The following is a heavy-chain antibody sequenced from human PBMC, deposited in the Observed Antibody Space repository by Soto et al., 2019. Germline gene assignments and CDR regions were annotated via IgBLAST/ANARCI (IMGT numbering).Heavy chain of an antibody. CDR1: GFTFSTYA. CDR3: ARSGGDDFWSGQNYGMDV. Sequence: TXGFLGLSCASSGFTFSTYAMNWVGQAPGKGLEWVSSINGRGNYIYYAESVKGRFTISRDNAKNSLYLQMNSLRAEDTAVYYCARSGGDDFWSGQNYGMDVCGQGTTVTVSS. CDR2: INGRGNYI. V-gene: IGHV3-21*04. D-gene: IGHD3-3*01. J-gene: IGHJ6*02.